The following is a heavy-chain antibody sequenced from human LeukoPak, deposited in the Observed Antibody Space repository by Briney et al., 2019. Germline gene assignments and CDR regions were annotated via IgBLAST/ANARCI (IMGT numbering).Heavy chain of an antibody. Sequence: GGSLRPSCAASGFTFSSYWMHWVRQAPGKGLVWVSRINSDGSSTSYADSVKGRFTISRDNAKNTLYLQMNSLRAEDTAVYYCASLYSSGWQTDFDYWGQGTLVTVSS. D-gene: IGHD6-19*01. CDR3: ASLYSSGWQTDFDY. CDR2: INSDGSST. CDR1: GFTFSSYW. V-gene: IGHV3-74*01. J-gene: IGHJ4*02.